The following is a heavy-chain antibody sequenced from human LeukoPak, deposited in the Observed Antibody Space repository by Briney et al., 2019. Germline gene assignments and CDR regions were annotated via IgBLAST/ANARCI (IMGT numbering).Heavy chain of an antibody. CDR2: IYRNGTT. J-gene: IGHJ4*02. V-gene: IGHV4-38-2*01. Sequence: SETLSLTCAVSGHSISSTYYWGWIRQPPGKGLEWIGSIYRNGTTYYNPSLKSRVTISIDTSKNQFSLSLRSVTAADAAVYYCSAERAGTIIDYWGQGTLVTVSS. CDR1: GHSISSTYY. CDR3: SAERAGTIIDY. D-gene: IGHD6-13*01.